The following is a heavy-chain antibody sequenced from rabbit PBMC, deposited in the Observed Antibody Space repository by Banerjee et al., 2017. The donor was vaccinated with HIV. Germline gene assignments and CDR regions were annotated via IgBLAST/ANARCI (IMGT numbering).Heavy chain of an antibody. CDR3: VRDRYYTYGYAGYAVANYFNL. CDR1: GFSLSNYW. V-gene: IGHV1S40*01. Sequence: QSLEESGGDLVKPGASLTLTCTASGFSLSNYWICWVRQAPGKGLEWIACIYTGDGSTYYASWVNGRFTISSHNAQNTLYLQLNSLTAADTATYFCVRDRYYTYGYAGYAVANYFNLWGPGTLVTVS. D-gene: IGHD6-1*01. J-gene: IGHJ4*01. CDR2: IYTGDGST.